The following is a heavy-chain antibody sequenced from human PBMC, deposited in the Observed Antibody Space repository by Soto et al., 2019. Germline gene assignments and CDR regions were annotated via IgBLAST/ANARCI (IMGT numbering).Heavy chain of an antibody. CDR2: VSANNGHT. CDR1: GFTFSNYG. V-gene: IGHV1-18*01. CDR3: ARDSESVTAKHFCYYYARDV. J-gene: IGHJ6*04. D-gene: IGHD2-21*02. Sequence: ASVKVSCKASGFTFSNYGLNWVRQAPGQGLEWMGWVSANNGHTNYAQNLQGRVSMTTDTSTSTAYMELSGLTFDDTAVYYCARDSESVTAKHFCYYYARDVWGEGTTGTVSS.